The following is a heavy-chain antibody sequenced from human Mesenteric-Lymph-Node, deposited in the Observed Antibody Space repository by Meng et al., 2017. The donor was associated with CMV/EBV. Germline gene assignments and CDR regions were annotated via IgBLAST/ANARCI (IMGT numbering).Heavy chain of an antibody. D-gene: IGHD3-3*01. V-gene: IGHV5-51*01. CDR2: IYPGDSDT. CDR1: TSYW. J-gene: IGHJ6*02. CDR3: ARRVKGIFGVSKGLHYGMDV. Sequence: TSYWIGWVRQMPGKGLEWMGIIYPGDSDTRYSPSFQGQVTISADKSISTAYLQWSSLKASDTAMYYCARRVKGIFGVSKGLHYGMDVWGQGTTVTVSS.